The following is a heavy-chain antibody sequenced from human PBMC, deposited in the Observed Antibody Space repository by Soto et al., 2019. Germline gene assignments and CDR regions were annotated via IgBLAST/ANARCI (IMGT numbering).Heavy chain of an antibody. Sequence: QVQLVESGGGVVQPGRSLRLSCAVSGFTFSSYGMHWVRQAPGKGLEWVAVLSYDGSNKYYADSVKGRFTISRDNSKNTLYLQMNSLRAEDTAVYYCAKDRHDYSNDFDYWGQGTLVTVSS. CDR2: LSYDGSNK. D-gene: IGHD4-4*01. V-gene: IGHV3-30*18. CDR3: AKDRHDYSNDFDY. J-gene: IGHJ4*02. CDR1: GFTFSSYG.